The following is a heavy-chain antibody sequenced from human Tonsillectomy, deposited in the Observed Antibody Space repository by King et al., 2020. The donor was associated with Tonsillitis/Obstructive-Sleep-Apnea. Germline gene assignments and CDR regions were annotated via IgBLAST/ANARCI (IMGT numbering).Heavy chain of an antibody. J-gene: IGHJ3*02. CDR1: GVTFRHYS. CDR2: ISYDGSDK. Sequence: HVQLVESGGGVVQPGRSRRLSCVASGVTFRHYSMHWVRQAPGKGLEWAALISYDGSDKYYADSVKGRFTVSRDNSKNTLSLQMNFLRPEDAVVYYCARGEMATISPAFDIWGQGTMVTVSS. D-gene: IGHD5-24*01. CDR3: ARGEMATISPAFDI. V-gene: IGHV3-30*04.